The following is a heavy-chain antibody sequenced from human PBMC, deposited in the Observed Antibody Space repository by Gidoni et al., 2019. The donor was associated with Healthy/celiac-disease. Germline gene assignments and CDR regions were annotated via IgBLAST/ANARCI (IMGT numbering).Heavy chain of an antibody. D-gene: IGHD1-26*01. J-gene: IGHJ4*02. Sequence: QVQLQQWGAGLLKPSETLSLTCAVYGGSFSGYYWSWIRQPPGTGLEWIGEINHSGSTNYNPSLKSRVTISVDTSKNQFSLKLSSVTAADTAVYYCARGAGPPESATLYFDYWGQGTLVTVSS. CDR2: INHSGST. V-gene: IGHV4-34*01. CDR1: GGSFSGYY. CDR3: ARGAGPPESATLYFDY.